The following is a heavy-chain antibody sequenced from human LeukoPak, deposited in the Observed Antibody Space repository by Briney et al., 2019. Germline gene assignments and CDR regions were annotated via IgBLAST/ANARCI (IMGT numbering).Heavy chain of an antibody. J-gene: IGHJ4*02. Sequence: SETLSLTCAVYGGSLSTYYWNWIRQPPGKGLEWIGEINHGGYTNYNASLKSRVTISVDTSKNQFSLNVISVTAADTAVYYCARRPDGFDYWGQGILVTVSS. CDR3: ARRPDGFDY. CDR2: INHGGYT. CDR1: GGSLSTYY. V-gene: IGHV4-34*01.